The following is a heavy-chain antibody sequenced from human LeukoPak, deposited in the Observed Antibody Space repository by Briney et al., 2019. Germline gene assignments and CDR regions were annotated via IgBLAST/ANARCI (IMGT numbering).Heavy chain of an antibody. CDR1: GYTFTSYG. J-gene: IGHJ4*02. CDR3: ARDPGVAGYDY. D-gene: IGHD6-19*01. V-gene: IGHV1-69*06. Sequence: GASVKVSRKASGYTFTSYGISWVGQAPGQGLEWMGGIIPIFGTANYAQKFQGRVTITADKSTSTAYMELSSLRSEDTAVYYCARDPGVAGYDYWGQGTLVTVSS. CDR2: IIPIFGTA.